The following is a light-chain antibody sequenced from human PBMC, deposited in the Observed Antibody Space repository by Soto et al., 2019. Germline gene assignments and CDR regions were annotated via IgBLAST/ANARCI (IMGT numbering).Light chain of an antibody. CDR3: EPYKCYSAWT. V-gene: IGKV1-5*03. J-gene: IGKJ1*01. CDR2: KAS. Sequence: DIQMTQSPSTLSASVGDRVTITCRASESISSWLAWYQQKSGKAPKLLIYKASTLESGVPSRFSGSGSGTEFTLTISSLQPDDVATYDCEPYKCYSAWTFGQGTKVESK. CDR1: ESISSW.